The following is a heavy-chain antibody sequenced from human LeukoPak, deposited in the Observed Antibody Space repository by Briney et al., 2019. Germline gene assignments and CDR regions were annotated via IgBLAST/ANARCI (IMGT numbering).Heavy chain of an antibody. CDR2: IYSDGSRT. V-gene: IGHV3-74*01. Sequence: GGSLRLSCAASGFTFSSYWMHWVRQAPGKGLVWVSRIYSDGSRTDYADSVKGRFTISRDNAKNTLYLQMNSLRAEDTAVYYCARAYSYGPDYWGQGTLVTVSS. D-gene: IGHD5-18*01. CDR3: ARAYSYGPDY. J-gene: IGHJ4*02. CDR1: GFTFSSYW.